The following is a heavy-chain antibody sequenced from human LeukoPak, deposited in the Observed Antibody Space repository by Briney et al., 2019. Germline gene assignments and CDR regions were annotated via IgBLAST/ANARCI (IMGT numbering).Heavy chain of an antibody. J-gene: IGHJ5*02. Sequence: SETLSLTCTVSGYSISSGYYWGWIRQPPGKGLEWIGSIYHSGSTYYNPSLKSRVTISVDTSKNQFSLKLSSLTAADPAGYYWAPPPNCRGGSCSPPPPEGNWFDPGGQGTLVTVSS. V-gene: IGHV4-38-2*02. CDR1: GYSISSGYY. CDR2: IYHSGST. D-gene: IGHD2-15*01. CDR3: APPPNCRGGSCSPPPPEGNWFDP.